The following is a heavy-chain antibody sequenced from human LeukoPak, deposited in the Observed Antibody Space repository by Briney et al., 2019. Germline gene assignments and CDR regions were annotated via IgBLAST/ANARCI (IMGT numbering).Heavy chain of an antibody. D-gene: IGHD1-26*01. V-gene: IGHV4-39*01. CDR2: INYSGTT. Sequence: SETLSLTCTVSGGSVSSDSYYWVWVRQPPGKGLEWTGSINYSGTTFYSSSLKSRITLSMDASKNRFSLRLTSVTAADTAVYYCARLGTYSGNLFDNWGQGTLVTVPS. J-gene: IGHJ4*02. CDR1: GGSVSSDSYY. CDR3: ARLGTYSGNLFDN.